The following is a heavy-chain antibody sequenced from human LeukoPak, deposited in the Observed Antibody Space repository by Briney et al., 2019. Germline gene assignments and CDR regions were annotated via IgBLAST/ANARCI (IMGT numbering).Heavy chain of an antibody. D-gene: IGHD6-13*01. J-gene: IGHJ5*02. CDR1: GGSISSSSYY. CDR3: ARVSSSWYDNWFDP. V-gene: IGHV4-39*07. CDR2: IYYSGST. Sequence: PSETLSLTCTVSGGSISSSSYYWGWIRQPPGKGLEWIGSIYYSGSTYCNPSLKSRVTISVDTSKNQFSLKLSSVTAADTAVYYCARVSSSWYDNWFDPWGQGTLVTVSS.